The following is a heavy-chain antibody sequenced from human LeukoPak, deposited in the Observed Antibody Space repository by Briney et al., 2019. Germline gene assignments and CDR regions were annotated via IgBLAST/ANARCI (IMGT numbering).Heavy chain of an antibody. CDR1: GFNFSSYT. V-gene: IGHV3-30-3*01. J-gene: IGHJ4*02. Sequence: PGGSLRLSCAASGFNFSSYTMHWVRQAPGKGLEWVAVISDDGSNKYYADSVKGRFTISRDNSKNTLYLQMNSLRAEDTAVYYCAREYCSGGSCYSDYWGQGTLVTVSS. CDR3: AREYCSGGSCYSDY. CDR2: ISDDGSNK. D-gene: IGHD2-15*01.